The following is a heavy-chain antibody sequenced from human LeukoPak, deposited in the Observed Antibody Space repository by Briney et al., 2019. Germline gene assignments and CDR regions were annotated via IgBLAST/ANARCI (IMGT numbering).Heavy chain of an antibody. D-gene: IGHD5-18*01. CDR3: ARVDTAMDTVWGTVSYYFDY. CDR2: INAGNGNT. J-gene: IGHJ4*02. CDR1: GYTFTSYA. Sequence: ASVKVSCKSSGYTFTSYAMHWVRQAPGQRLEWMGRINAGNGNTKYSQEFQGRVTITRDTSASTAYMELSRLRSDDTAVYYCARVDTAMDTVWGTVSYYFDYWGQGTLVTVSS. V-gene: IGHV1-3*01.